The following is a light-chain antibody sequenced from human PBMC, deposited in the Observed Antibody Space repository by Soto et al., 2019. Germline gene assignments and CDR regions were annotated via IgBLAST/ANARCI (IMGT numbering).Light chain of an antibody. CDR2: GAF. CDR1: QSVSSRN. J-gene: IGKJ2*01. CDR3: RLYGDSPPAYT. Sequence: EIVLTQSPGTLSLFPGERATLSCRASQSVSSRNLAWYRQKPGQAPSLLIYGAFNRATGIPDRFSGSGSATDGTLTISRLEPADFAVYDCRLYGDSPPAYTFGQGTKLDIK. V-gene: IGKV3-20*01.